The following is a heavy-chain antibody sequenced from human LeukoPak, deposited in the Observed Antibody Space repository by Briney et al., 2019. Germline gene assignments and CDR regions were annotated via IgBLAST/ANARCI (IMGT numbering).Heavy chain of an antibody. D-gene: IGHD6-13*01. CDR3: ARRIAAADYYYYYGMDV. CDR1: GGSISNYY. CDR2: ILSSGST. V-gene: IGHV4-4*09. Sequence: SETLSLTCTVSGGSISNYYWNWIRQPPGKGLEWIGYILSSGSTHHNPSLTSRISLSVDTSKNQFSLKLSSVTAADTAVYYCARRIAAADYYYYYGMDVWGQGTTVTVSS. J-gene: IGHJ6*02.